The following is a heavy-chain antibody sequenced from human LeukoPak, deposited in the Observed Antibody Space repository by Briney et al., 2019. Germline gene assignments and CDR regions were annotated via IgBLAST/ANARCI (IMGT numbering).Heavy chain of an antibody. V-gene: IGHV3-9*01. CDR3: ARDPDYYYDTSGVLKY. CDR1: GFTFDDYA. D-gene: IGHD3-22*01. Sequence: GGSLRLSCAASGFTFDDYAMHWVRQGPGKGLEWISGITWNTDTIGYADSVMGRFTISRDNAKNSLYLQMNSLRAEDTAMYYCARDPDYYYDTSGVLKYWGQGTLVTVSS. CDR2: ITWNTDTI. J-gene: IGHJ4*02.